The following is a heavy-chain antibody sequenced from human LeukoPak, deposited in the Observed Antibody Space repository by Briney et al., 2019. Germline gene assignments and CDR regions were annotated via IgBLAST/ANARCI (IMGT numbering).Heavy chain of an antibody. V-gene: IGHV1-46*01. CDR1: GYTFTGYY. CDR2: INPSGGSS. CDR3: ARLNYYDSSGIDY. D-gene: IGHD3-22*01. J-gene: IGHJ4*02. Sequence: ASVKVSCKASGYTFTGYYMHWVRQAPGQGLEWMGTINPSGGSSSYAQKFQGRVTMTRDMSTSTVYMELSSLRSEDTAVYYCARLNYYDSSGIDYWGQGTLVTVSS.